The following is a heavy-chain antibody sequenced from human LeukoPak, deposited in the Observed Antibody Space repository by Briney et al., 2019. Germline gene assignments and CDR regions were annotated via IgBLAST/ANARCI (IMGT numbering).Heavy chain of an antibody. Sequence: GGSLRLSCVASTFTFNYYAINWVRQAPGKGLEWVSATRGSRGITYYADSVRGRFTISRDSSKNTLYLQMNSLRAEDTAVYYCAIQLGQYYFDFWGQGTLVTVSS. D-gene: IGHD3-16*01. CDR2: TRGSRGIT. J-gene: IGHJ4*02. V-gene: IGHV3-23*01. CDR1: TFTFNYYA. CDR3: AIQLGQYYFDF.